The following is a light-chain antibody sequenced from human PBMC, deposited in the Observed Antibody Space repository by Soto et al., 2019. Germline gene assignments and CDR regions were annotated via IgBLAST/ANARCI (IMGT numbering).Light chain of an antibody. CDR3: QQHNNWPWT. CDR1: QSVGSN. Sequence: EIVMTQSPATLSVSPGERATLSCRASQSVGSNLAWYQQRPGQVPRLLIYATSTRVTGIPARFSGSGSGTYFTLTISGLQSEDFALYYCQQHNNWPWTFGQGTKVEIK. CDR2: ATS. J-gene: IGKJ1*01. V-gene: IGKV3-15*01.